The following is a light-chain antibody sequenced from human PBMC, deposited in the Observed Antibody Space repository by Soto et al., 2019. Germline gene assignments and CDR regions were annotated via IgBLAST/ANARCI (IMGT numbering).Light chain of an antibody. V-gene: IGKV4-1*01. CDR3: QQYYRSRT. J-gene: IGKJ1*01. CDR2: WAS. CDR1: QSVLYSSNNKNY. Sequence: DIVMTQSPDSLAVSLGERATINCKSSQSVLYSSNNKNYLAWYQQKPGQPPKLLIYWASTRESGVPDRFTGSGSGSDFTLTISSLQAEDVAVYYCQQYYRSRTFGQGTKVEIK.